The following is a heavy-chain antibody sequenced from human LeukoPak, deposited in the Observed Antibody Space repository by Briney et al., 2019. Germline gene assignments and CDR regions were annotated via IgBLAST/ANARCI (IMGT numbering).Heavy chain of an antibody. V-gene: IGHV3-64*01. D-gene: IGHD3-10*01. CDR3: ARPYYYGSGSYLY. CDR2: ISSNGGST. Sequence: PGGSLRLPCAASGFTFSSYAMHWVRQAPGKGLEYVSAISSNGGSTYYANSVKGRFTISRDNSKNTLYLQMGSLRAEDMAVYYCARPYYYGSGSYLYWGQGTLVTVSS. J-gene: IGHJ4*02. CDR1: GFTFSSYA.